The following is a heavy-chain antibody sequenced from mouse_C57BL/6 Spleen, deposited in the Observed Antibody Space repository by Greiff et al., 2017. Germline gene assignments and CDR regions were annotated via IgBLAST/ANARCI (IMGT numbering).Heavy chain of an antibody. CDR1: GYTFTSYW. CDR3: ARMYSNYDVQFAY. CDR2: IDPSDSYT. J-gene: IGHJ3*01. D-gene: IGHD2-5*01. Sequence: QVQLQQSGAELVKPGASVKLSCKASGYTFTSYWMQWVKQRPGQGLEWIGEIDPSDSYTNYNQKFKGKATLTVDTSSSTAYMQLSSLTSEDSAVYYCARMYSNYDVQFAYWGQGTLVTVSA. V-gene: IGHV1-50*01.